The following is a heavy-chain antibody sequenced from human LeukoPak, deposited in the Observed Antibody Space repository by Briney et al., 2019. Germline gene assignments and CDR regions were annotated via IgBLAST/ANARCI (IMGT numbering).Heavy chain of an antibody. CDR3: ARGPLTNVLRYFDPPMGIDY. CDR2: MNPNSGNT. D-gene: IGHD3-9*01. Sequence: GSVKVSCKASGYTFTSYDINWVRQATGQGLEWMRCMNPNSGNTGYAQKFQGRVTMTRNTSISTAYMELSSLRSEDTAVYYCARGPLTNVLRYFDPPMGIDYWGQGTLVTVSS. J-gene: IGHJ4*02. V-gene: IGHV1-8*01. CDR1: GYTFTSYD.